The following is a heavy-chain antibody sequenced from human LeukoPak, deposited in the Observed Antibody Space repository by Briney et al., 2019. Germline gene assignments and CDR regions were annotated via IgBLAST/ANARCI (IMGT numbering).Heavy chain of an antibody. CDR1: GFTSSSYA. J-gene: IGHJ4*02. Sequence: GGSLRLSCAASGFTSSSYAMSWVRQAPGKGLEWVSAISGSGGSTYYADSVKGRFTISRDNSKNTLYLQMNSLRAEDTAVYYCARDRDYGDRFDYWGQGTLVTVSS. V-gene: IGHV3-23*01. CDR2: ISGSGGST. D-gene: IGHD4-17*01. CDR3: ARDRDYGDRFDY.